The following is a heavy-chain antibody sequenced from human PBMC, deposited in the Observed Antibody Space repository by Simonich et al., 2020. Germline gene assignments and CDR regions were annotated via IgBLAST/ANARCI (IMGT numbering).Heavy chain of an antibody. D-gene: IGHD6-19*01. CDR2: SYHSGRT. CDR1: GYSISSGYY. Sequence: QVQLQESGPGLVKPSETLSLTCAVSGYSISSGYYWGWIRQPPGKGLEWIGSSYHSGRTYYNPARKSRVTISVDTSKNQFSLKLSSVTAADTAVYYCARVTREWLVFYWGQGTLVTVSS. V-gene: IGHV4-38-2*01. J-gene: IGHJ4*02. CDR3: ARVTREWLVFY.